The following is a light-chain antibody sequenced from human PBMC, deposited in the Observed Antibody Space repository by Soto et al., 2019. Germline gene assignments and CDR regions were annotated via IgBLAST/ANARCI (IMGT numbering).Light chain of an antibody. CDR1: QSVLYSSNNKNY. V-gene: IGKV4-1*01. CDR3: QQYYSTPT. J-gene: IGKJ3*01. Sequence: DIVMTQSPDSLSGSLGERATINCKSSQSVLYSSNNKNYLAWYQQKPGQPPKLLIYWASTRESGVPDRFSGSGSGTDFTLTISSLQAEGVAVYYCQQYYSTPTFGPGTKVDIK. CDR2: WAS.